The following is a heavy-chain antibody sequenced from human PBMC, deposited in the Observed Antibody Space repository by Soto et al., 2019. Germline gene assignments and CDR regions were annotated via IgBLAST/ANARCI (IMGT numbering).Heavy chain of an antibody. CDR3: ARDLRHDSSGYYYGTVFDY. Sequence: ASVKVSCKASGYTFTTYYMHWVRQAPGQGLEWMGRIYPSGGSTNYAQKFQARVTMTRDTSTSTVYMELSSLRSGDTAVYYCARDLRHDSSGYYYGTVFDYWGQGTLVTVSS. V-gene: IGHV1-46*01. D-gene: IGHD3-22*01. CDR1: GYTFTTYY. J-gene: IGHJ4*02. CDR2: IYPSGGST.